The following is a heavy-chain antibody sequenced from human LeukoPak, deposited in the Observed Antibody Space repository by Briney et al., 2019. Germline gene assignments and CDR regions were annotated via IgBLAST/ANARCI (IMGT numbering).Heavy chain of an antibody. CDR2: IGVSGIRT. V-gene: IGHV3-23*01. D-gene: IGHD3-16*01. Sequence: GGSLRLSCAASGFTFSIHGMNWVRQAPGKGLEWVSGIGVSGIRTYFADSVKGRFSISRDDSKNTVYLQMNSLRAGDTALYFCARDLSLLGLDDWGQGTLVTVSS. CDR3: ARDLSLLGLDD. CDR1: GFTFSIHG. J-gene: IGHJ4*02.